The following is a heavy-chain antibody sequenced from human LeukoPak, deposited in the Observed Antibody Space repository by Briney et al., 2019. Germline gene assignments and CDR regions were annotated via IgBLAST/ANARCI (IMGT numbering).Heavy chain of an antibody. CDR2: SNAGNGNT. Sequence: GASVKVSCKASGYTFTIYAMHWVRQAPGQRLEWMGWSNAGNGNTKYSQEFQGRVTITRDTPASTAYMELSSLRSEDMAVYYSARVLLTLMRIVVVPAAIIFISWFDPWGQGTLVTVSS. CDR3: ARVLLTLMRIVVVPAAIIFISWFDP. D-gene: IGHD2-2*02. J-gene: IGHJ5*02. CDR1: GYTFTIYA. V-gene: IGHV1-3*02.